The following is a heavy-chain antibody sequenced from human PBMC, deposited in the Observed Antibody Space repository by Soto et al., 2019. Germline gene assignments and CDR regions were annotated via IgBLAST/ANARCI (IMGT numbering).Heavy chain of an antibody. D-gene: IGHD4-17*01. V-gene: IGHV3-7*03. CDR2: IKQDGSEK. CDR3: ATNTATKVDHY. CDR1: GFTFSHFW. J-gene: IGHJ4*02. Sequence: GGSLRLSCEASGFTFSHFWMRWVRQAPGKGLEWVANIKQDGSEKKYVDSVKGRFTISRDNAKNSVSLQMNSLRAEDTAVYYCATNTATKVDHYWGQGARVTVSS.